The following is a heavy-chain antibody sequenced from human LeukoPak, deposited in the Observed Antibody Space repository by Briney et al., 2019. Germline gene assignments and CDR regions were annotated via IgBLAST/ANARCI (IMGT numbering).Heavy chain of an antibody. CDR3: ARGQEDWELLSRAVNFDY. CDR2: VNHSGST. CDR1: GFTFSSYA. J-gene: IGHJ4*02. Sequence: GSLRLSCAASGFTFSSYAMSWVRQPPGKGLEWIGEVNHSGSTNYSPSLKSRVTISVDTSKNQFSLKLSSVTAADTAVYYCARGQEDWELLSRAVNFDYWGQGTLVTVSS. D-gene: IGHD3-10*01. V-gene: IGHV4-34*01.